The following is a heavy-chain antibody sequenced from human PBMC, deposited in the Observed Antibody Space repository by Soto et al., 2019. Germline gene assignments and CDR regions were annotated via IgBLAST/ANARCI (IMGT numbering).Heavy chain of an antibody. J-gene: IGHJ6*02. D-gene: IGHD4-4*01. CDR1: GGTFSSYA. Sequence: SVKVSCKASGGTFSSYAISWVLQGPGQGLEWMGGIIPIFGTANYAQKFQGRVTITADESTSTAYMELSSLRSEDTAVYYCARDHRNSIYYYYGMDVWGQGTTVTVSS. CDR3: ARDHRNSIYYYYGMDV. CDR2: IIPIFGTA. V-gene: IGHV1-69*13.